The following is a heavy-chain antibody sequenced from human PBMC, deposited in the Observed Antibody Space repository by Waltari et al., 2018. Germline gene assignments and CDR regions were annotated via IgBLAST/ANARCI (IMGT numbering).Heavy chain of an antibody. V-gene: IGHV4-38-2*01. Sequence: QVQLQESGPGLVKPSETLSLTCDVSGYSINSGYYWGWIRQSPGKGLEWIATIYHAGEAFTTPSLKCRVTISMDTSKNQFSLNLNSVTAADTAVYFCSRQVLGYCTSAACRRLESWGQGTLVTVSS. J-gene: IGHJ4*02. CDR3: SRQVLGYCTSAACRRLES. CDR1: GYSINSGYY. D-gene: IGHD2-2*03. CDR2: IYHAGEA.